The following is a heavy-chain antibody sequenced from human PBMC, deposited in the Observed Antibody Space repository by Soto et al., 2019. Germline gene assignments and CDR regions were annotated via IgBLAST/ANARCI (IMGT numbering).Heavy chain of an antibody. CDR1: GFTFSGYA. CDR3: ARVVPAGFGVTTASHYYGMDV. V-gene: IGHV3-30-3*01. D-gene: IGHD3-3*01. CDR2: ISYDGTNK. J-gene: IGHJ6*02. Sequence: GGSLRLSCAASGFTFSGYALHWVRQTPGKGLEWMAVISYDGTNKYYAGSVEGRFTISRDNSRNTLFLQMNSLRPEDTAIYYCARVVPAGFGVTTASHYYGMDVWGQGTTVTVSS.